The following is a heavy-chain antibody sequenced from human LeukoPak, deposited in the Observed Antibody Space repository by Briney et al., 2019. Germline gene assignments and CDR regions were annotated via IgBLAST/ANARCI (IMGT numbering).Heavy chain of an antibody. CDR3: ARDSNGGSYVAY. D-gene: IGHD1-26*01. V-gene: IGHV3-7*01. J-gene: IGHJ4*02. CDR2: INQDGSEK. Sequence: GGSLRLSCAASGFTYSNDWKSWVRQAPGKGLEWVANINQDGSEKYYVDSVKGRFTISRDNAKNSLYLQMNSLRAEDTAVYFCARDSNGGSYVAYWGQGTLVTVSS. CDR1: GFTYSNDW.